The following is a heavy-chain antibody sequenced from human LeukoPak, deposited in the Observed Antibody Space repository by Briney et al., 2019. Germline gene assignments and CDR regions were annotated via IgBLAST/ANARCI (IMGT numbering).Heavy chain of an antibody. D-gene: IGHD5-12*01. J-gene: IGHJ4*02. CDR2: IDYSGST. Sequence: SETLSLTSTVSGGSIHTYYWSWIRQSPGKGLEWIGYIDYSGSTNYNPSLRSRVTMSIDTSKKQFSLKLTSVTAADTAVYYCARAGHNGYEIDYWGQGTLLTVSS. V-gene: IGHV4-59*01. CDR1: GGSIHTYY. CDR3: ARAGHNGYEIDY.